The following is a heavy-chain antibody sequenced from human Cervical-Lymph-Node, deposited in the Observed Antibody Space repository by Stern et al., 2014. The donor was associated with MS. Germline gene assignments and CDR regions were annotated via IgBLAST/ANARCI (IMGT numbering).Heavy chain of an antibody. CDR1: GFTFDDYA. V-gene: IGHV3-9*01. CDR2: IRWNGGSR. CDR3: AKTLGRSYHDPFDM. D-gene: IGHD3-16*02. J-gene: IGHJ3*02. Sequence: EEQLAEFGGGLVQPGRSLRLSCVAPGFTFDDYAMDWVRIATGKGLERGSGIRWNGGSRNSADSEEDRITISSTKDKRYPDLQMSSLRPEDTAFYYCAKTLGRSYHDPFDMWGQGTMVIVSS.